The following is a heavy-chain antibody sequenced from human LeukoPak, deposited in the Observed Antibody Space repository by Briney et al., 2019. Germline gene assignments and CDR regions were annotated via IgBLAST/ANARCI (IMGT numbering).Heavy chain of an antibody. J-gene: IGHJ4*02. CDR1: GGSISSDSYY. V-gene: IGHV4-39*01. CDR3: ARTEWELPLWAHVPRATLGEIDY. D-gene: IGHD1-26*01. CDR2: IYYSGST. Sequence: PSETLSLTCTVSGGSISSDSYYWAWIRQPPGKGLERIASIYYSGSTYYNPSLKSRVTISVDTSRNQFSLKLSSVTAADTAVYYCARTEWELPLWAHVPRATLGEIDYWGQGTLVTVSS.